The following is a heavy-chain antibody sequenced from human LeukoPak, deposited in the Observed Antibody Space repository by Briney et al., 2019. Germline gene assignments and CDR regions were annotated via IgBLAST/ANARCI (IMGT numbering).Heavy chain of an antibody. V-gene: IGHV1-46*01. J-gene: IGHJ4*02. D-gene: IGHD2-8*01. CDR3: ARDRGYTLLGYCTNGVCFEIDY. CDR1: GYTFTSYY. Sequence: GASVKVSCKASGYTFTSYYMHWVRQAPGQGLEWMGIINPSRGSTSYAQKFQGRVTMTRDTSTSTVYMELSSLRSEDTAVYYCARDRGYTLLGYCTNGVCFEIDYWGQGTLVTV. CDR2: INPSRGST.